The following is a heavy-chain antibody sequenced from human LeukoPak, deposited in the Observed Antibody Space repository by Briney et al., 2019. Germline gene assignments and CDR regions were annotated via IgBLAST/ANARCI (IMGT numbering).Heavy chain of an antibody. J-gene: IGHJ4*02. V-gene: IGHV3-53*01. CDR3: ARGLHDLWRGHMGY. CDR2: IDSDGNT. D-gene: IGHD3-3*01. Sequence: GGSLRLSCAASGFTVNNNYMTWVRQAPGKGLDWVSVIDSDGNTYYADSVMGRFSISRDNSMNMVLLQMNSLRAEDTAVYYCARGLHDLWRGHMGYWGQGTLVTVSS. CDR1: GFTVNNNY.